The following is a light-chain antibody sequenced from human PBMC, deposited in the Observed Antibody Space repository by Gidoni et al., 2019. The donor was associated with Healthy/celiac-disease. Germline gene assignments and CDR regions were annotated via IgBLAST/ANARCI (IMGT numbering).Light chain of an antibody. Sequence: DTPITPSPPSLSASVVDRVTITCHASQDISNYLNWYQQKPGKAPKLLIYDASNLETGVPSRFSGSGSGTDFTFTISSLQPEDIATYYCQQYDNLLITFGQGTRLEIK. V-gene: IGKV1-33*01. CDR2: DAS. CDR3: QQYDNLLIT. J-gene: IGKJ5*01. CDR1: QDISNY.